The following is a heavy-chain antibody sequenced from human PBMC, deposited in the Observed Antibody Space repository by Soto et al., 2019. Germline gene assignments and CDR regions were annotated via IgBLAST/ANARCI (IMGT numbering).Heavy chain of an antibody. D-gene: IGHD5-12*01. Sequence: AETLSLTCTVSGASISSSYWSWIRQSPERGLEWIAYVYHTGATNYSPSLKSRVTISLDTSKGQFSLNLTSLTTADTAVYFCARGGNRYSNVASGVGGFDYWGQGSLVT. V-gene: IGHV4-59*01. J-gene: IGHJ4*02. CDR3: ARGGNRYSNVASGVGGFDY. CDR2: VYHTGAT. CDR1: GASISSSY.